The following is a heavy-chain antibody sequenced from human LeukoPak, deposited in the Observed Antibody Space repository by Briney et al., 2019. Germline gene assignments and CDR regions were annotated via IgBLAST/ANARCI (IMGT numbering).Heavy chain of an antibody. CDR2: IRQDGSEK. Sequence: GGSLRLSCAASGFTFSSYWMSWVRQAPGKGLEWVANIRQDGSEKYYVDSVKGRFTISRDNAKNSLYLQMNSLRAEDTAVYYCARSRGAAAMVYGPFDSWGQGTLVTVSS. J-gene: IGHJ4*02. V-gene: IGHV3-7*01. CDR1: GFTFSSYW. D-gene: IGHD5-18*01. CDR3: ARSRGAAAMVYGPFDS.